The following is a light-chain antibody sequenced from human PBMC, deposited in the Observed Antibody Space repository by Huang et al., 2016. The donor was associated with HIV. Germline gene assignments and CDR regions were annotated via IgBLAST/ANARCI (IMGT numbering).Light chain of an antibody. J-gene: IGKJ1*01. Sequence: DIQMTQSPSSLSASVGDRVTITCRASQSIRAYLNWYQEKPGKAPQLLIYTASSLQSGVPSRFNGSGSGTDFTLTISSLQPEDFATYYCQQSHATPWTFGQGTKVEIK. CDR1: QSIRAY. CDR2: TAS. CDR3: QQSHATPWT. V-gene: IGKV1-39*01.